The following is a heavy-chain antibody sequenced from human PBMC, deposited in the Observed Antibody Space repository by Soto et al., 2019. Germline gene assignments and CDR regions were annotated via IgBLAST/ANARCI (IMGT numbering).Heavy chain of an antibody. Sequence: QVQLVESGGGVVQPGRSLRLSCAASGFTFSSYDMHWVRQAPGKGLEWVAVRSYDGSNRYYADSVRGRFTISRDNSKNTLSLQMNSLRSEDTAVYFCARAWRSHYGMDVWGQGTTVTVSS. CDR1: GFTFSSYD. J-gene: IGHJ6*02. D-gene: IGHD3-16*01. CDR3: ARAWRSHYGMDV. CDR2: RSYDGSNR. V-gene: IGHV3-30*03.